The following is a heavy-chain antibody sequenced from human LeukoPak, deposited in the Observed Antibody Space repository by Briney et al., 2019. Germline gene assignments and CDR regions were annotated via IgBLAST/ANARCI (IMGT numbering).Heavy chain of an antibody. V-gene: IGHV4-34*01. CDR1: GETFSGYY. CDR2: INHSGST. CDR3: ARGPSWYYNY. D-gene: IGHD6-6*01. J-gene: IGHJ4*02. Sequence: KPSETLSLTCAVSGETFSGYYWSWIRQPPGQGLEWIGEINHSGSTTYSPSLKSRVTISVHTSKNHFSLRLNSVTATDTAFYYCARGPSWYYNYWGQGTLVTVSS.